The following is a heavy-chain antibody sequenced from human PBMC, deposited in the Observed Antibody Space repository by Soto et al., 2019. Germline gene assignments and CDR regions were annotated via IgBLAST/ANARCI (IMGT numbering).Heavy chain of an antibody. D-gene: IGHD6-13*01. Sequence: PGGSLRLSCSASGFTFSSYAMHWVRQAPGKGLEYVSAISSNGGSTYYADSVKGRFTISRDNSKNTLYLQMSSLRAEDTAVYHCVKGRSSSWYDWFDPWGQGTLVTVSS. CDR2: ISSNGGST. CDR1: GFTFSSYA. J-gene: IGHJ5*02. CDR3: VKGRSSSWYDWFDP. V-gene: IGHV3-64D*06.